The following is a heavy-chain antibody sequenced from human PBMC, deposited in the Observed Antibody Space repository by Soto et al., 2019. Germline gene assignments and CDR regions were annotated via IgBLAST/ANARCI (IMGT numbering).Heavy chain of an antibody. Sequence: LSLTCTVPGGSMSGFYWTWIRQPAGKGLEWIGRVYSSGGTHYSPSLKSRVTISLDTSQNQFSLRLLSVTDADTAVYFCARGQRFSDWFDPWGQGTLVTVSS. CDR3: ARGQRFSDWFDP. CDR1: GGSMSGFY. J-gene: IGHJ5*02. V-gene: IGHV4-4*07. D-gene: IGHD3-3*01. CDR2: VYSSGGT.